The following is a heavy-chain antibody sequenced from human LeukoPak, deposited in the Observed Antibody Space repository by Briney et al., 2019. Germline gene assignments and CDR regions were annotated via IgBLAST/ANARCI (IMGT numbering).Heavy chain of an antibody. Sequence: GGSLRLSCAASGFTFSSYAMHWVRQAPGKGLEYVSAISSNGGSTYYANSVKGRFTISRDNSKNTLYLQMNSLRAEDTAVYYCAKDRPYNWFDPWGQGTLVTVSS. CDR1: GFTFSSYA. CDR3: AKDRPYNWFDP. CDR2: ISSNGGST. V-gene: IGHV3-64*01. J-gene: IGHJ5*02.